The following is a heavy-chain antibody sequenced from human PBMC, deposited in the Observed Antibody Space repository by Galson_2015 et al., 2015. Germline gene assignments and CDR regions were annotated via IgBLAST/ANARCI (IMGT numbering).Heavy chain of an antibody. Sequence: SETLSLTCAVSVGSISSSNWWRWVRQPPGKGLEWIGEIYHSGSTNYNPSLKSRVTISVDKSKNQFSLKLSSVTAADTAVYYCARAEILGGITMVRGGHHAFDIWGQGTMVTVSS. CDR1: VGSISSSNW. J-gene: IGHJ3*02. D-gene: IGHD3-10*01. CDR3: ARAEILGGITMVRGGHHAFDI. V-gene: IGHV4-4*02. CDR2: IYHSGST.